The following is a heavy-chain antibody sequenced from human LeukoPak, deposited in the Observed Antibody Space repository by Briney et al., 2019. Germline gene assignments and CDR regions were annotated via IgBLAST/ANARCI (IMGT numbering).Heavy chain of an antibody. CDR3: ARVNVIGRSGYYPYNWFDP. J-gene: IGHJ5*02. Sequence: ASVKVSCKASGYTFTGYYMHWVRQAPGQGLEWMGWINPNSGGTNYAQKFQGRVTMTRDTSISTAYMELSRLRSDDTAVYYCARVNVIGRSGYYPYNWFDPWGQGTLVTVSS. CDR2: INPNSGGT. CDR1: GYTFTGYY. V-gene: IGHV1-2*02. D-gene: IGHD3-3*01.